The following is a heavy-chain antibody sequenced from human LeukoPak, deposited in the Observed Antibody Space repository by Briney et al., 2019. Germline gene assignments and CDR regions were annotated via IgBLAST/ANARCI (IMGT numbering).Heavy chain of an antibody. D-gene: IGHD2-2*02. V-gene: IGHV1-8*03. J-gene: IGHJ5*02. CDR2: MNPNSGNT. CDR3: AREVVVPAAILEGWFDP. CDR1: GYTFTSYD. Sequence: GASVKVSCKASGYTFTSYDINWVRQATGQGLEWMGWMNPNSGNTGYAQKFQGRVTITRNTSISTAYMELSSLRSEDTAVYYCAREVVVPAAILEGWFDPWGQGTLVTVSS.